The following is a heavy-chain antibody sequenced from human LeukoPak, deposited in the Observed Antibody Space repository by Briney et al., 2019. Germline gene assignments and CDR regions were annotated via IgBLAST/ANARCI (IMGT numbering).Heavy chain of an antibody. D-gene: IGHD3-10*01. V-gene: IGHV1-46*01. CDR1: GYSFTNYY. CDR3: ARGGFTTMVRGVIITLDAFDI. J-gene: IGHJ3*02. CDR2: INPCGGTT. Sequence: ASVKVSCKASGYSFTNYYLHWVRQAPGQGVEWMGIINPCGGTTTYAQKFQGRVTMTRDTSTSTVYMELSSLRSEDTAVYYCARGGFTTMVRGVIITLDAFDIWGQGTMVTVSS.